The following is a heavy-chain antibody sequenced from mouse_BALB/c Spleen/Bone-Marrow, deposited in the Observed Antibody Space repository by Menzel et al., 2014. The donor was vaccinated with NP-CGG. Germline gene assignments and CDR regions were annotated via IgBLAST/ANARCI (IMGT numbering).Heavy chain of an antibody. CDR3: TRSNYGCWYFDV. CDR2: INPSNGGT. CDR1: GYSFTNYY. V-gene: IGHV1S81*02. Sequence: QVQLQQSGAELVKPGASVKLSCKASGYSFTNYYMSWVKRRPGQGLEWIGEINPSNGGTNFTETFKNKATLTVDKSSSTEYMQLSSLTSEDSAVYYCTRSNYGCWYFDVWGAGTTVTVSS. J-gene: IGHJ1*01. D-gene: IGHD1-1*01.